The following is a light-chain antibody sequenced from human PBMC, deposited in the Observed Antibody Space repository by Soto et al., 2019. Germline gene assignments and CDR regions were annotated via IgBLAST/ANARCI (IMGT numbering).Light chain of an antibody. CDR1: QSISSW. CDR3: QQYNSYSKT. V-gene: IGKV1-5*01. J-gene: IGKJ1*01. Sequence: DIQMTQSPSTLSASVGDRVTITCRASQSISSWFAWYQQKPGKAPKLLIYDASTLESGVPSRLSGSGSGTEFTLTISSLQPDDFATYYCQQYNSYSKTFGQGTKVDIK. CDR2: DAS.